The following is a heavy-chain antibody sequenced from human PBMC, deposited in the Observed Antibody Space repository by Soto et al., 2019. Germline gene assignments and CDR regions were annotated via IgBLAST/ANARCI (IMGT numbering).Heavy chain of an antibody. CDR3: TKFRRTDAEGYSFDY. CDR2: IHYSGST. V-gene: IGHV4-59*01. J-gene: IGHJ4*02. CDR1: GGSISGSN. D-gene: IGHD2-15*01. Sequence: SETLSLTCTVYGGSISGSNWCLLRQTPGKVLEWVGYIHYSGSTNYNPSLKSRVTLSVESAKNQFSLQLSSVTAADTAVYFCTKFRRTDAEGYSFDYWGQGALVTVSS.